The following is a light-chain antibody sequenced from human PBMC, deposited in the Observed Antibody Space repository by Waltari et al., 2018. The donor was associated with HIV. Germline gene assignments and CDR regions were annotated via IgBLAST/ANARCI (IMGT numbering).Light chain of an antibody. CDR3: QQSYGTPRT. CDR2: AAT. V-gene: IGKV1-39*01. Sequence: DIQMTQSTSSLSASLGDRVTTTCRARQSISSYLNWHQQKPGKAPKLLSYAATSFQSGVPERFSGSGSGTEFTLTISSLQPEDCATYYCQQSYGTPRTFGQGTKVEIK. J-gene: IGKJ1*01. CDR1: QSISSY.